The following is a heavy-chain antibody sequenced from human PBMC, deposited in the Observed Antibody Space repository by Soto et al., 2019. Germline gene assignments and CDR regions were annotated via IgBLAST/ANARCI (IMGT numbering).Heavy chain of an antibody. Sequence: EVQLVESGGGLVQPGGSLRLSCAASGFTFSSYSMNWVRQAPGKGLEWVSYISSSSSTIYYADSVKGRFTISRDNAMNSLYLQMNSLRAEDTAVYYCARGPDYGDYGGWYWFDPWGQGTLVTVSS. D-gene: IGHD4-17*01. CDR2: ISSSSSTI. J-gene: IGHJ5*02. V-gene: IGHV3-48*01. CDR1: GFTFSSYS. CDR3: ARGPDYGDYGGWYWFDP.